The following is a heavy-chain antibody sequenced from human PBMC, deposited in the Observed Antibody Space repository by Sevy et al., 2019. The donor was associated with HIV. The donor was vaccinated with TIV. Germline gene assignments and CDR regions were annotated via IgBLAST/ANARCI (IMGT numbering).Heavy chain of an antibody. CDR3: AREGCTQPHDY. V-gene: IGHV3-23*01. J-gene: IGHJ4*02. CDR2: FSFGCGRI. CDR1: GFTFAKYS. Sequence: GGSLRLSCAASGFTFAKYSMSWLRQAPGKGLEWVSTFSFGCGRINYADSVKGRFTISRDDSKNTLYLQMNSLRAKDTATYFCAREGCTQPHDYWGQGTLVTVSS.